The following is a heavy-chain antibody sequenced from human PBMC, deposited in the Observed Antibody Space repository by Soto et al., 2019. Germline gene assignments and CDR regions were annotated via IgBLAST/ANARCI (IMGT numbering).Heavy chain of an antibody. Sequence: PGESLKISCKGSGYSFTSYWIGWVRQMPGKGMEWMGIIYPGDSDTRYSPSFQGQVTISADKSISTAYLQWSSLKASDTAMYYCARNTKTTGYFDWLSPYYYGMDVWGQGTTATVSS. CDR1: GYSFTSYW. CDR2: IYPGDSDT. V-gene: IGHV5-51*01. CDR3: ARNTKTTGYFDWLSPYYYGMDV. J-gene: IGHJ6*02. D-gene: IGHD3-9*01.